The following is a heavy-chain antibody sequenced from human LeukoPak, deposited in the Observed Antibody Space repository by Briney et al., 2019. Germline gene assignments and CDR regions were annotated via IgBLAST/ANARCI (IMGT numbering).Heavy chain of an antibody. V-gene: IGHV4-31*03. CDR2: IYYSGST. CDR3: ARGTDYYDSSGLYYFDY. D-gene: IGHD3-22*01. Sequence: SETLSLTCTVSGGSISSGGYYWRWLRQHPGKGLEWIGYIYYSGSTYYNPSLKSRVTISVDTSKNQFSLKLSSVTAADTAVYYCARGTDYYDSSGLYYFDYWGQGTLVTVSS. J-gene: IGHJ4*02. CDR1: GGSISSGGYY.